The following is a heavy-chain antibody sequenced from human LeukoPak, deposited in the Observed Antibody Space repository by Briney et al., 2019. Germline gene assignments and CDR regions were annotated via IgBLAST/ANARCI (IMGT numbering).Heavy chain of an antibody. J-gene: IGHJ6*03. D-gene: IGHD6-19*01. CDR1: GYTFTSYG. CDR2: INPNSGGT. V-gene: IGHV1-2*02. Sequence: GASVKVSCKASGYTFTSYGISWVRQAPGQGLEWMGWINPNSGGTNYAQKFQGRVTMTRDTSISTAYMELSRLRSDDTAVYYCARDWSGWYRVNYYYYMDVWGKGTTVTVSS. CDR3: ARDWSGWYRVNYYYYMDV.